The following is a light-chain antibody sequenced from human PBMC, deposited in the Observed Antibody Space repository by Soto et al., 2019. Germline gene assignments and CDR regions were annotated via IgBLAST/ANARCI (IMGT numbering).Light chain of an antibody. V-gene: IGKV3-11*01. CDR3: QQRTNWPDT. CDR2: GSY. CDR1: QSIGSS. J-gene: IGKJ5*01. Sequence: VLTQSPATLSLSPGERSTLSCRASQSIGSSLGWYQQRPGQAPRLLMYGSYHRATGIPARFSGSGSGTDFTLTISSLEPEDFAVYYCQQRTNWPDTFGQGTRLEIK.